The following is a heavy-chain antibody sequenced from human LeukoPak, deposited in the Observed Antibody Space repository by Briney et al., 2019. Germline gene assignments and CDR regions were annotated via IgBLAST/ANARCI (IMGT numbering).Heavy chain of an antibody. CDR1: GGSISSYY. CDR2: IYYSGST. J-gene: IGHJ3*02. Sequence: SETLSLTCTVSGGSISSYYWSWIRQPPGKGLEWIGYIYYSGSTNYNPSLKSRVTISVDTSKNQFSLKLSSVTAADTAVYYCARVFPGIAVAGTGAFDIWGQGTMVTASS. D-gene: IGHD6-19*01. CDR3: ARVFPGIAVAGTGAFDI. V-gene: IGHV4-59*01.